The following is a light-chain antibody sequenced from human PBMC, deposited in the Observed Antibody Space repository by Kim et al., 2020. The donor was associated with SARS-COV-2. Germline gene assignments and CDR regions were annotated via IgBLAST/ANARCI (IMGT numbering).Light chain of an antibody. CDR2: VAS. Sequence: ASVGDSVTISCRASHDISNYLAWFQQKPVKAPKSLIYVASSLQSAVPSKFRCSGSGTDFTLTISSLPPEDFATYYCQQYHSYPSTFGGGTKVDIK. CDR3: QQYHSYPST. J-gene: IGKJ4*01. CDR1: HDISNY. V-gene: IGKV1-16*02.